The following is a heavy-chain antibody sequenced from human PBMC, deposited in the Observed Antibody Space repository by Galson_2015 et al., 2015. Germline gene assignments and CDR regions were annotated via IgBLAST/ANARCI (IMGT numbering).Heavy chain of an antibody. Sequence: SLRLSCAAPAFTFGRHWMIWVHQSPRQGLEGVADIRQVGSEKNYKQSGKGRFAISRDNAKSSLYLLINSLRAEDTAVYYCARIAYDTTGYTGYTPYFYYGMDVWGQGTPVTVSS. CDR3: ARIAYDTTGYTGYTPYFYYGMDV. CDR2: IRQVGSEK. D-gene: IGHD3-22*01. J-gene: IGHJ6*02. V-gene: IGHV3-7*01. CDR1: AFTFGRHW.